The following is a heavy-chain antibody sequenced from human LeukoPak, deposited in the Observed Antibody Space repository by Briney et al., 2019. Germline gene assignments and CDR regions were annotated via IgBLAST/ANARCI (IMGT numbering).Heavy chain of an antibody. J-gene: IGHJ4*02. CDR2: VNPNSGGT. Sequence: ASVKVSCKAPGYTFTDYYIHWVRQAPGQGLEWMGWVNPNSGGTNYAEKFQGRVTMTRDTSITTAYVELSRLRSDDTAVYYCARDGYCSSTSCSGVPKIWGQGTLVTVSS. CDR1: GYTFTDYY. D-gene: IGHD2-2*03. V-gene: IGHV1-2*02. CDR3: ARDGYCSSTSCSGVPKI.